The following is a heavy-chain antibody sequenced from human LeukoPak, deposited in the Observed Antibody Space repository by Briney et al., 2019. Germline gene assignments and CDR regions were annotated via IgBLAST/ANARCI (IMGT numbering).Heavy chain of an antibody. Sequence: PSETLSLTCTVSGVSTTSHYWSWIRQPPGKGLEWIGYIYYSGSTYYNPSLKSRVTISVDTSKNQFSLKLSSVTAADTAVYYCAVRGVTSYFDYWGQGTLVTVSS. CDR3: AVRGVTSYFDY. D-gene: IGHD3-10*01. J-gene: IGHJ4*02. CDR2: IYYSGST. V-gene: IGHV4-59*06. CDR1: GVSTTSHY.